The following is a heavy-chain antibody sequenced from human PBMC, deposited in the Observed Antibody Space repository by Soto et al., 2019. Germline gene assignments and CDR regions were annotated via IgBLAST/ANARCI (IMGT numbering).Heavy chain of an antibody. CDR3: AREGARTESSGYIYPHRQFDS. D-gene: IGHD3-22*01. CDR1: GFTFSDYY. J-gene: IGHJ4*02. CDR2: ISSSSSYT. V-gene: IGHV3-11*06. Sequence: GGSLRVSCAASGFTFSDYYMSWIRQAPGKGLEWVSYISSSSSYTNYADSVKGRFTISRDNAKNSLYLQMNSLRAEDTAVYYCAREGARTESSGYIYPHRQFDSWGQGTPVNVPQ.